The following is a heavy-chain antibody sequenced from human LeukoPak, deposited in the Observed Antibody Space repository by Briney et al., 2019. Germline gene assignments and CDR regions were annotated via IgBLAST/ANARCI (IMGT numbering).Heavy chain of an antibody. D-gene: IGHD4-11*01. V-gene: IGHV3-30*02. CDR2: IWYGGSNK. CDR3: AKEDYSSSFDY. CDR1: GFTFSSYA. J-gene: IGHJ4*02. Sequence: GGSLRLSCAASGFTFSSYAMHWVRQAPGKGLEWVAVIWYGGSNKYYADSVKGRFTISRDNSKNTLYLQMNSLRAEDTAVYYCAKEDYSSSFDYWGQGTLVTVSS.